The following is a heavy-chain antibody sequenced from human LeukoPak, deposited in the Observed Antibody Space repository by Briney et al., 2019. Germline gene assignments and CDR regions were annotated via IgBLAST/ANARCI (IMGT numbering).Heavy chain of an antibody. CDR3: AIRLGYCSSTSRSNWFDP. Sequence: GSSVKVSCKASGGTFSSYAISWVRQAPGQGLEWMGGIIPIFGTANYAQKFQGRVTITADESTSTAYMELSSLRSEDTAVYYCAIRLGYCSSTSRSNWFDPWGQGTLVTVSS. V-gene: IGHV1-69*01. CDR1: GGTFSSYA. J-gene: IGHJ5*02. CDR2: IIPIFGTA. D-gene: IGHD2-2*01.